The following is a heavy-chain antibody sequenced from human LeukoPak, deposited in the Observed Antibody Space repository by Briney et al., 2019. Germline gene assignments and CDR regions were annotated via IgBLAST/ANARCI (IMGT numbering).Heavy chain of an antibody. CDR2: IYYSGST. D-gene: IGHD2-2*01. Sequence: PSETLSLTCTVSGGSVSSGSYYWSWIRQPPGKGLEWIGYIYYSGSTNYNPSLKSRVTISVDTSKNQFSLKLSSVTAADTAVYYCAVGGNCSSTSCYVPQYGMDVWGKGTTITVSS. CDR1: GGSVSSGSYY. J-gene: IGHJ6*04. V-gene: IGHV4-61*01. CDR3: AVGGNCSSTSCYVPQYGMDV.